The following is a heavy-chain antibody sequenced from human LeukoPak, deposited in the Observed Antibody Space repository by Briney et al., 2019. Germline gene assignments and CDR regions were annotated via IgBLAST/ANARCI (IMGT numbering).Heavy chain of an antibody. V-gene: IGHV1-46*01. Sequence: ASVKVSCKASGYTFTSYYMHWVRQAPGQGLEWMGIINPSGGSTSYAQKFQGRVTITRNTSISTAYMELSSLRSEDTAVYYCARGHETLAVAGTWEYYYYYMDVWDKGTTVTVSS. CDR2: INPSGGST. CDR1: GYTFTSYY. CDR3: ARGHETLAVAGTWEYYYYYMDV. J-gene: IGHJ6*03. D-gene: IGHD6-19*01.